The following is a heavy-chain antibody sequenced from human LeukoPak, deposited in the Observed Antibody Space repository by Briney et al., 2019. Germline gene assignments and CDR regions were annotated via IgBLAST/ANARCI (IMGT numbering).Heavy chain of an antibody. Sequence: AEESLKISCQGSGYSFNSYWIGWVRQLPGKGLEWMGIIYPGDSDTRYSPSFQGQVTISADKSISTAYLQWSSLKASDTAMYYCARPMVRGVTGLFDYWGQGTLVTVSS. D-gene: IGHD3-10*01. CDR1: GYSFNSYW. CDR3: ARPMVRGVTGLFDY. CDR2: IYPGDSDT. J-gene: IGHJ4*02. V-gene: IGHV5-51*01.